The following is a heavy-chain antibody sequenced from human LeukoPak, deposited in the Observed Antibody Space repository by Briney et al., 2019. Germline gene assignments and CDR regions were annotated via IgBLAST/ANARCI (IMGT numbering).Heavy chain of an antibody. Sequence: ASVKVSCKASGYTFTSYGISWVRQAPGQGLEWMGRISAYNGNTNYAQKLQGRVTMTTDTSTSTAYMELRSLRSDDTAVYYCARVGIVVVPAAISLGWFDPWGQGTLVTVSS. CDR3: ARVGIVVVPAAISLGWFDP. CDR2: ISAYNGNT. CDR1: GYTFTSYG. J-gene: IGHJ5*02. V-gene: IGHV1-18*01. D-gene: IGHD2-2*03.